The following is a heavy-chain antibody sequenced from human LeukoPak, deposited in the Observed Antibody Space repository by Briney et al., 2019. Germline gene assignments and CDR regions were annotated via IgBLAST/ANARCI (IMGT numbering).Heavy chain of an antibody. CDR3: ARDMITYYYDSSGYYFDY. V-gene: IGHV3-11*04. CDR1: GFTFSDYY. Sequence: GGSLRLSCAASGFTFSDYYMGWIRQAPGKGLEWVSYISSSGSSVYYADSVKGRFTISRDNAKNSLYLQMNSLRAEDTAVYYCARDMITYYYDSSGYYFDYWGQGTLVTVSS. J-gene: IGHJ4*02. CDR2: ISSSGSSV. D-gene: IGHD3-22*01.